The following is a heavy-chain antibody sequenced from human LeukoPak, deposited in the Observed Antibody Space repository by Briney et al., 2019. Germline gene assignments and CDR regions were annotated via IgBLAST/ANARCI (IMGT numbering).Heavy chain of an antibody. Sequence: PGGSLRLSCAASGFTFSSYAMSWVRQAPGKGLEWVSAISGSGGSTYYADSVKGRFTISRDNSKNTLYLQMNSLRAEDTAVYYCAKAPYPPYIVVVRLYFDYWGQGTLVTVSS. CDR3: AKAPYPPYIVVVRLYFDY. V-gene: IGHV3-23*01. J-gene: IGHJ4*02. CDR2: ISGSGGST. D-gene: IGHD2-2*01. CDR1: GFTFSSYA.